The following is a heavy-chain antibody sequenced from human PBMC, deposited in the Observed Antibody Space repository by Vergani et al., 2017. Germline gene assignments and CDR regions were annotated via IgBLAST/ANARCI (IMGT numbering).Heavy chain of an antibody. CDR2: IIPILGIV. CDR1: GGTFSSYA. J-gene: IGHJ4*02. CDR3: ARDDYGDYRSDY. D-gene: IGHD4-17*01. V-gene: IGHV1-69*04. Sequence: QVQLVQSGAEVKKPGASVKVSCKASGGTFSSYAISWVRQAPGQGLEWMGRIIPILGIVNYVQKFQGRVTITADESTSTAYMELSSLTSEDTAVYYCARDDYGDYRSDYWGQGTLVTVSS.